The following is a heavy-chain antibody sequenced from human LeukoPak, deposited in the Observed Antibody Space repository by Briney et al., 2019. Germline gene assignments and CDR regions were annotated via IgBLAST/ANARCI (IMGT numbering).Heavy chain of an antibody. V-gene: IGHV4-59*08. Sequence: SETLSLTCTVSGGSMSSYYWSWIRQPPGKGLDWIGYIYYSGSTNYNPSLKSRVTISVGTSKNQFSLNLTSVTAADTAVYYCARQKVEMATIDYFDYWGQGTLVTVSS. CDR2: IYYSGST. CDR1: GGSMSSYY. D-gene: IGHD5-24*01. CDR3: ARQKVEMATIDYFDY. J-gene: IGHJ4*02.